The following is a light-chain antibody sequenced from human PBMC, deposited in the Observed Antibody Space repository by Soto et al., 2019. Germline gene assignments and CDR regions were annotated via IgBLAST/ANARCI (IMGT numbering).Light chain of an antibody. CDR1: SSDVGGYNY. CDR2: EVS. Sequence: QSALTQPPSASGSPGQSVTISCTGTSSDVGGYNYVSWYQQHPGKAPKLMIYEVSERPSGVPDRFSGSKSGNTASLTVSGLQTEDEADYCCSSHAGSNNFWVFGGGTKLTVL. J-gene: IGLJ3*02. CDR3: SSHAGSNNFWV. V-gene: IGLV2-8*01.